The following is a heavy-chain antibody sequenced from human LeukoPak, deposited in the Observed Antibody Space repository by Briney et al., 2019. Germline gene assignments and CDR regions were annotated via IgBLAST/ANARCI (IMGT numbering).Heavy chain of an antibody. D-gene: IGHD3-9*01. J-gene: IGHJ3*02. V-gene: IGHV3-7*01. CDR1: GFTFSSYW. Sequence: SGGSLRLSCAASGFTFSSYWMSWVRQAPGKGLEWVANIKQDGSEKYYVDSVKGRFTISGDNAKNSLYLQMNSLRAEDTAVYYCAREAQIRYFDWFNAFDIWGQGTMVTVSS. CDR2: IKQDGSEK. CDR3: AREAQIRYFDWFNAFDI.